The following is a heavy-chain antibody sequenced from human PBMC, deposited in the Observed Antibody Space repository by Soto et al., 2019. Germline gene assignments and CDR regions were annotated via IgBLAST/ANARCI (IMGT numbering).Heavy chain of an antibody. D-gene: IGHD3-22*01. CDR1: GGSISSGDYY. V-gene: IGHV4-30-4*01. J-gene: IGHJ4*02. Sequence: PSETLSLTCTVSGGSISSGDYYWSWIRQPPGKGLEWIGYIYYSGSTYYNPSLKSRVTISVDTSKNQFSLKLSSVTAADTAVYYCARENYYDSSGYHRGFFYWGQGTLVTVSS. CDR2: IYYSGST. CDR3: ARENYYDSSGYHRGFFY.